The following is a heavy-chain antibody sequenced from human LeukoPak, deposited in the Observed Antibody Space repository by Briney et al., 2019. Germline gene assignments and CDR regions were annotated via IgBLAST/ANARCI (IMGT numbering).Heavy chain of an antibody. D-gene: IGHD6-19*01. J-gene: IGHJ3*02. V-gene: IGHV3-13*01. CDR2: IRSIGDR. Sequence: GGSLILSCAASGFTFGDYDMHWVRQATGKGLEWVSAIRSIGDRFYSGSVKGRFTISRENAKNTLYLEMNSLRVGDTAVYYCARLYRSGRYANAFDIWGQGTVVTVSS. CDR1: GFTFGDYD. CDR3: ARLYRSGRYANAFDI.